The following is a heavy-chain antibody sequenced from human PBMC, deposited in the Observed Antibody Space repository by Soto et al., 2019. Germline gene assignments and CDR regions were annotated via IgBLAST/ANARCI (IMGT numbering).Heavy chain of an antibody. D-gene: IGHD3-16*02. CDR3: AKSFTQSNVWRAYRHKTHFDY. Sequence: EVRLLESGGGLVQPGGSLRLSCEGSGFTCTNYGMDWVRQAPGKGLEWISFISGAGDTTYYADSVKGRFIISRDNSKNTLYLQMNSLRAEDTALYYCAKSFTQSNVWRAYRHKTHFDYWGQGALVTVTS. CDR1: GFTCTNYG. J-gene: IGHJ4*02. CDR2: ISGAGDTT. V-gene: IGHV3-23*01.